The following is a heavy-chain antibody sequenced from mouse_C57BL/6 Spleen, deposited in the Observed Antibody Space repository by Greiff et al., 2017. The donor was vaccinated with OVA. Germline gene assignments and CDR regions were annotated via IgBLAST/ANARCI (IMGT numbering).Heavy chain of an antibody. CDR2: IDPSDSYT. J-gene: IGHJ2*01. V-gene: IGHV1-69*01. Sequence: QVQLKQPGAELVMPGASVKLSCKASGYTFTSYWMHWVKQRPGQGLEWIGEIDPSDSYTNYNQKFKGKSTLTVDKSSSTAYMQLSRMTSEDSEVYYCARRDYSKGGDYWGQGTTLTVSS. CDR1: GYTFTSYW. D-gene: IGHD2-5*01. CDR3: ARRDYSKGGDY.